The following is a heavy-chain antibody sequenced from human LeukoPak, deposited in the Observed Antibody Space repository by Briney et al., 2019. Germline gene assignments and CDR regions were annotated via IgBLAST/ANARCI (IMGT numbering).Heavy chain of an antibody. CDR1: GYTLTSYG. J-gene: IGHJ5*02. CDR3: ARKIAGVWFDP. D-gene: IGHD6-13*01. V-gene: IGHV1-18*01. CDR2: ISGYNGHT. Sequence: ASVRVACKTSGYTLTSYGITWVRQAPGQGLEWMGWISGYNGHTDYAQNLQGRVTMTIDTSTSTAYMELTGLRSDDTAVYYCARKIAGVWFDPWGQGTLVTVSS.